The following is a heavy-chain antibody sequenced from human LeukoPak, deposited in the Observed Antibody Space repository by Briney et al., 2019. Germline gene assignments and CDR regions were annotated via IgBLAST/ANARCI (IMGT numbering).Heavy chain of an antibody. J-gene: IGHJ4*02. Sequence: PGGSLRLSCAASGFIFSTYWMHWVRQAPGKGLVWVSRIDRDGSNTIYADSVKGRFTISRDNSKNTLYLQMNSLRAEDTAVYYCASELMYWGQGTLVTVSS. CDR3: ASELMY. CDR2: IDRDGSNT. D-gene: IGHD2-8*01. CDR1: GFIFSTYW. V-gene: IGHV3-74*01.